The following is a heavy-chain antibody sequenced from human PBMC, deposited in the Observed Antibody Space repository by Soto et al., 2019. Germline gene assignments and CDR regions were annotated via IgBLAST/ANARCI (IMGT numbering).Heavy chain of an antibody. CDR1: GGSFSGYY. V-gene: IGHV4-34*01. CDR2: INHSGST. CDR3: ARQGYCSGGSCYRYFQH. D-gene: IGHD2-15*01. Sequence: PSETLSLTCAVYGGSFSGYYWSWIRQPPGKGLEWIGEINHSGSTNYNPSLKSRVTISVDTSKNQFSLKLSSVTAADTAVYYCARQGYCSGGSCYRYFQHWGQGTLVTVS. J-gene: IGHJ1*01.